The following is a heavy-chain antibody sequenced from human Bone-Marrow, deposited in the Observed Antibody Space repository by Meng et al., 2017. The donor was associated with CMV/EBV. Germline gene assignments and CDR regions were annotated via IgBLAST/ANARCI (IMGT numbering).Heavy chain of an antibody. Sequence: GESLKISCAASGFSFNDYWMNWVRQAPGKGLEWVANIKHDGSEKYYVDSVKGRFTISRDNAKNSLYLQMNRLRAEDTAVYYCARGDDVLRYFDWFLNYFDYWGQGTLVTVSS. J-gene: IGHJ4*02. CDR3: ARGDDVLRYFDWFLNYFDY. CDR2: IKHDGSEK. V-gene: IGHV3-7*01. D-gene: IGHD3-9*01. CDR1: GFSFNDYW.